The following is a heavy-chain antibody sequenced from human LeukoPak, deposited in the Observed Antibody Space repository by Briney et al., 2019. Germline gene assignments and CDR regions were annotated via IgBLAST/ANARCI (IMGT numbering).Heavy chain of an antibody. CDR2: IKSKTDGGTT. Sequence: PGGSLRLSCAASGFTFSDAWMSWVRQAPGKGLEWVGRIKSKTDGGTTDYAAPVKVRFTISRDDSKNTLYLQMNSLKTEDTAVYYCTTTLVWELLIDYWGQGTLVTVSS. CDR3: TTTLVWELLIDY. V-gene: IGHV3-15*01. D-gene: IGHD1-26*01. CDR1: GFTFSDAW. J-gene: IGHJ4*02.